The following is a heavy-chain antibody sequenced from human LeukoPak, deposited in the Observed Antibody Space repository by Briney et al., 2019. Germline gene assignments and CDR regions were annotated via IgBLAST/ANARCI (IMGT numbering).Heavy chain of an antibody. CDR2: INGRGDDT. J-gene: IGHJ4*02. CDR3: AKGHRESSSFFDS. V-gene: IGHV3-23*01. CDR1: SGFA. Sequence: GGSLRLSCAAFSGFAMSWVRQAPGRRLEWVSAINGRGDDTYYPDSVKGRFTISRDNSNNTLYLQMNSLRADDTAVYYCAKGHRESSSFFDSWGQGIPVTVSS.